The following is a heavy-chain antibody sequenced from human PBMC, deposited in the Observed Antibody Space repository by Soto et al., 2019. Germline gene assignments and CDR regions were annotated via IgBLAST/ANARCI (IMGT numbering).Heavy chain of an antibody. Sequence: SETLSLTCAVYGGSFSGYYWSWIRQPPGKGLEWIGEINHSGSTNYNPSLKSRVTISVDTSKNQFSLKLSSVTAADTAVYYCARKAQYCSSTSCFKYDYYYYYMDVWGKGTTVTVSS. CDR3: ARKAQYCSSTSCFKYDYYYYYMDV. CDR1: GGSFSGYY. V-gene: IGHV4-34*01. D-gene: IGHD2-2*01. CDR2: INHSGST. J-gene: IGHJ6*03.